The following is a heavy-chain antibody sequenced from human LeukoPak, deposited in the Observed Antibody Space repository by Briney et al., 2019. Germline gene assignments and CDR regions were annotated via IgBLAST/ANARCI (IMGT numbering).Heavy chain of an antibody. V-gene: IGHV3-23*01. J-gene: IGHJ4*02. CDR3: AKVETSGGANCYALDY. Sequence: GGSLRLSCAASGFTFSSYAMTWVRQAPDKGLEWVSAISGSAGRTYYADSVKGRFTISRDDSQNTLYLQMNSLSAEDTAVYYCAKVETSGGANCYALDYWGQGTLVTVSS. D-gene: IGHD2-2*01. CDR1: GFTFSSYA. CDR2: ISGSAGRT.